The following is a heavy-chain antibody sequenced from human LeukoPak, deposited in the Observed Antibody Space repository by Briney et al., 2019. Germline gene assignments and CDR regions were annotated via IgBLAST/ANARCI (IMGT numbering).Heavy chain of an antibody. CDR2: MKEDGSEK. Sequence: GGSLRLSCAASGFTLSDYWMNWVPQAPGKGLEWVANMKEDGSEKYCVDCVKGGFTISRDNAKNSLYLQMNSLRVEDTAVYCCARGPNYGSRSDYFHYWGQGTLVTVSS. V-gene: IGHV3-7*03. CDR1: GFTLSDYW. D-gene: IGHD3-10*01. CDR3: ARGPNYGSRSDYFHY. J-gene: IGHJ4*02.